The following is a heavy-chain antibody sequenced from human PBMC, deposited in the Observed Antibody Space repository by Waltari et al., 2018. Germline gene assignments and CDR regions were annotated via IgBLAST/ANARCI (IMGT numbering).Heavy chain of an antibody. V-gene: IGHV3-23*04. D-gene: IGHD2-15*01. CDR3: AKFFGTLGSYDYFDY. J-gene: IGHJ4*02. CDR2: ISGSGGST. Sequence: EVQLVESGGGLVQPVGSLRLSCAASGFTFSSYPMSWVRQAPGKGLEWVSAISGSGGSTYYADSVKGRLTISRDNSKNTLYLQMNSLRAEDTAVYYCAKFFGTLGSYDYFDYWGQGTLVTVSS. CDR1: GFTFSSYP.